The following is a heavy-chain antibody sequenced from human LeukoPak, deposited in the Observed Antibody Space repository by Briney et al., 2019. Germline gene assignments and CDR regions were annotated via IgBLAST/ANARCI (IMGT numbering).Heavy chain of an antibody. CDR2: ISSSGSTI. CDR3: ARDPRRAYSYGPKRDNNYFDY. CDR1: GFTFSSYE. Sequence: GGSLRLSCAASGFTFSSYEMNWVRQAPGKGLEWVSYISSSGSTIHYADSVKGRFTISRDNAKNSLYLQMNSLRAEDTAVYYCARDPRRAYSYGPKRDNNYFDYWGQGTLVTVSS. J-gene: IGHJ4*02. D-gene: IGHD5-18*01. V-gene: IGHV3-48*03.